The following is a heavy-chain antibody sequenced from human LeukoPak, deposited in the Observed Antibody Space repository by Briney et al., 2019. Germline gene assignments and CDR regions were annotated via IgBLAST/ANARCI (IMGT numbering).Heavy chain of an antibody. J-gene: IGHJ4*02. Sequence: ASVKVSCKASGGTFSSYAISWVRQAPGRGLEWMGGIIPIFGTANYAQKFQGRVTITADESTSTAYMELSSLRSEDTAVYYCASVGATVKDYWGQGTLVTVSS. CDR1: GGTFSSYA. V-gene: IGHV1-69*13. D-gene: IGHD1-26*01. CDR2: IIPIFGTA. CDR3: ASVGATVKDY.